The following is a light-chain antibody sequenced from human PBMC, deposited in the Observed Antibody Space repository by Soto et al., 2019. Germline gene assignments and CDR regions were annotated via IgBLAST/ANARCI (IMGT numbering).Light chain of an antibody. CDR3: QHYGASPKYT. CDR1: QSVSSSS. J-gene: IGKJ2*01. CDR2: GAS. Sequence: EIVLTQSPDTLSLSPGQRATLSCRASQSVSSSSLAWYQQRPGQAPRLLIYGASRRATGIPDRFSGSGSGTDFTLTISRLEPEDFAVYYCQHYGASPKYTFGQGTKVDIK. V-gene: IGKV3-20*01.